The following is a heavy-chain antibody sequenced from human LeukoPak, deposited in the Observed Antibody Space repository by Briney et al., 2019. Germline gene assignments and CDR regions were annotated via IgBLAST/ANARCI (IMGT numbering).Heavy chain of an antibody. V-gene: IGHV3-15*01. D-gene: IGHD3-3*02. CDR3: RLEPFWEPSSVDY. CDR1: GFTFSNAW. J-gene: IGHJ4*02. CDR2: IKSKTDGGTT. Sequence: GGSPRLSCAASGFTFSNAWMSWVRQAPGKGLEWVGRIKSKTDGGTTDYAAPVKGRFTISRDESKNTLYLQMNSLKTEDTAVYYCRLEPFWEPSSVDYWGQGTLVTVSS.